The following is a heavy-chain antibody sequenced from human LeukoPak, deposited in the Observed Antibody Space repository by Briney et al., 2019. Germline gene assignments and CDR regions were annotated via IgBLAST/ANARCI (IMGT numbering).Heavy chain of an antibody. CDR2: ISGSGGST. Sequence: GGSLRLSCASSGFTFSRYAMSWVRQAPGKGLEWVSAISGSGGSTYYADSVKGRFTISRDNSKNTLYLQMNSLRAEDTAVYYCSAGKFHNYYDFWSANFPANFDYWGQGTLVTVSS. D-gene: IGHD3-3*01. CDR1: GFTFSRYA. CDR3: SAGKFHNYYDFWSANFPANFDY. J-gene: IGHJ4*02. V-gene: IGHV3-23*01.